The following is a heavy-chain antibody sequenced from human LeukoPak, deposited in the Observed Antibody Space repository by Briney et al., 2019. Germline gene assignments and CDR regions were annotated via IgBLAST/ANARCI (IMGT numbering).Heavy chain of an antibody. CDR3: ASYSGSKSFDY. D-gene: IGHD1-26*01. J-gene: IGHJ4*02. CDR1: GYTFTDYY. V-gene: IGHV1-18*04. Sequence: GASVKVSCKASGYTFTDYYIHWVRQAPGQGLEWMGWISAYNGNTNYAQKLQGRVTMTTDTSTSTAYMELRSLRSNDTAVYYCASYSGSKSFDYWGQGTLVTVSS. CDR2: ISAYNGNT.